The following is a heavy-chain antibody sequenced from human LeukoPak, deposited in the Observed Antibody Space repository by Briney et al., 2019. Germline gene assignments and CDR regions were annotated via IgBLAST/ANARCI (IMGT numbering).Heavy chain of an antibody. CDR3: AREGSGYSYGPIDY. Sequence: PGGSLRLSCAASGFTFSSYEMNWVRQAPGKGLEWVSYVSSSGSSKYYADSVKGRFTISRDNAKNSLYLQMNSLRAEDTAVYYCAREGSGYSYGPIDYWGQGTLVTVSS. CDR2: VSSSGSSK. J-gene: IGHJ4*02. D-gene: IGHD5-18*01. CDR1: GFTFSSYE. V-gene: IGHV3-48*03.